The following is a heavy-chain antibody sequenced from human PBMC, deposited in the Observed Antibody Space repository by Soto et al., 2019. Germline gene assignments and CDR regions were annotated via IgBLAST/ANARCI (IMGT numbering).Heavy chain of an antibody. CDR1: GYTFTDYY. Sequence: QVQLVQSGAAVKKPGASVKVSCTASGYTFTDYYVHWVRQAPGQGLEWMGWINPNSGCTKSAQKFQGRVTMTRDTSIITACMEISRLGSDDTAVYYWARRKGDYYDSSGYHYCFDYWGQGTLVTVSS. CDR2: INPNSGCT. CDR3: ARRKGDYYDSSGYHYCFDY. V-gene: IGHV1-2*02. D-gene: IGHD3-22*01. J-gene: IGHJ4*02.